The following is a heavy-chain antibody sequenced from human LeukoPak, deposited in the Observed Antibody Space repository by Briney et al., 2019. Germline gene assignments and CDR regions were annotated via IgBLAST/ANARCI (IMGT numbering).Heavy chain of an antibody. D-gene: IGHD5-12*01. CDR3: ARDLEYGYGDY. J-gene: IGHJ4*02. Sequence: SVKVSCKASGGTFNNYAINRVRQAPGQGLEWMGGIIPIFGTANYAQKFQGRVTMTRNTSISTAYMELSSLRSEDTAVYYCARDLEYGYGDYWGQGTLVTVSS. CDR1: GGTFNNYA. CDR2: IIPIFGTA. V-gene: IGHV1-69*05.